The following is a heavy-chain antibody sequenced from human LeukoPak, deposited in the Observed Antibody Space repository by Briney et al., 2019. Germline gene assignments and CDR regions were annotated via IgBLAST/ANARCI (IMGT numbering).Heavy chain of an antibody. D-gene: IGHD6-19*01. Sequence: GGSLRLSCAASRFTLSNYWMSWVRQAPGKGLEWVANIKQDGSETYYVDSVKGRFTISRDNAKNSLSLQMNSLRAEDTAVYYCARERGSGCLDYRGQGTLVTVSS. CDR2: IKQDGSET. CDR3: ARERGSGCLDY. V-gene: IGHV3-7*01. CDR1: RFTLSNYW. J-gene: IGHJ4*02.